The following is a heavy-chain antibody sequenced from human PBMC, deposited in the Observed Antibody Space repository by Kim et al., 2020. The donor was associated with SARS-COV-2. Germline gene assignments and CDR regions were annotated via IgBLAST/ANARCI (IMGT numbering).Heavy chain of an antibody. CDR2: IDPSDSYT. CDR3: ALSWDNWFDP. V-gene: IGHV5-10-1*01. J-gene: IGHJ5*02. Sequence: GESLKISCKGSGYSFTSYWISWVRQMPGKGLEWMGRIDPSDSYTNYSPSFQGHVTISADKSISTAYLQWSSLKASDTAMYYCALSWDNWFDPWGQGTLVTVSS. CDR1: GYSFTSYW. D-gene: IGHD6-13*01.